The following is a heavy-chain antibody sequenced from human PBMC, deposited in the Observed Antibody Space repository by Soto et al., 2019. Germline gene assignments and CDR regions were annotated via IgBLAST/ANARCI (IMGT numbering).Heavy chain of an antibody. J-gene: IGHJ5*02. Sequence: ASVKVSCKASGYTFTSYGISWVRQAPGQGLEWMGWISAYNGNTNYAQKLQGRVTMTTDTSTSTAYMELRSLRSDDTAVYYCARDPTQRKHYDFWSGYTTDNNWFDPWGQGTLVTVSS. CDR1: GYTFTSYG. CDR3: ARDPTQRKHYDFWSGYTTDNNWFDP. V-gene: IGHV1-18*01. CDR2: ISAYNGNT. D-gene: IGHD3-3*01.